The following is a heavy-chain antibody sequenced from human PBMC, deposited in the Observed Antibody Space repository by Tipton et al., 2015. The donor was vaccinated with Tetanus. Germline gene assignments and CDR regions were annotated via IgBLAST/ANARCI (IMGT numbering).Heavy chain of an antibody. Sequence: QLVQSGAEVKRPGSSVRVSCKTSGGAFRTYAISWVRQAPGQGLEWMGGIFPVYGAANYAPQFQGRVTITADEPTGTAFMELNRLTSEDTAVYYCARPDRYCNGGSCYLALDSWGQGTLVTVST. CDR2: IFPVYGAA. J-gene: IGHJ4*02. CDR1: GGAFRTYA. D-gene: IGHD2-15*01. V-gene: IGHV1-69*01. CDR3: ARPDRYCNGGSCYLALDS.